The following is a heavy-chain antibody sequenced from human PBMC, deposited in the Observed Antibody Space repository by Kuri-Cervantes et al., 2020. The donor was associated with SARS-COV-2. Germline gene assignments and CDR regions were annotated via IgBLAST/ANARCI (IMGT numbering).Heavy chain of an antibody. J-gene: IGHJ4*02. CDR3: ASGTDFSLDY. CDR1: YASMTSFY. D-gene: IGHD4-11*01. CDR2: MYYTGKS. V-gene: IGHV4-59*01. Sequence: GSLRLSCTVSYASMTSFYWSWIRQSPGRGLEWIGYMYYTGKSNYKPSLESRVSMSLAASESRFFLTLNFVTTADTAIYYCASGTDFSLDYWGQGILVTVSS.